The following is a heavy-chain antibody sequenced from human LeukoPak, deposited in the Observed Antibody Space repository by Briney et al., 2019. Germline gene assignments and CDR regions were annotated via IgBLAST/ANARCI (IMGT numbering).Heavy chain of an antibody. CDR2: VYYTGST. Sequence: SETLSLTCTVSNGSISSNTYFWSWVRQPPGKGLEWIGFVYYTGSTNYGPSLKSRVTISVDTSKNQFSLKLRSVTAADTAVYYCARISSSNWYNERGAFDVWGQGTMVTVSS. CDR1: NGSISSNTYF. J-gene: IGHJ3*01. CDR3: ARISSSNWYNERGAFDV. D-gene: IGHD6-13*01. V-gene: IGHV4-61*01.